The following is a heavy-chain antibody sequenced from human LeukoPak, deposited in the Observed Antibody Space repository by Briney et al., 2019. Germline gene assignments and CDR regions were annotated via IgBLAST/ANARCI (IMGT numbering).Heavy chain of an antibody. V-gene: IGHV1-69*01. J-gene: IGHJ3*02. CDR1: GGTFSSYA. CDR3: ARVALDAFDI. CDR2: IIPIFGTA. Sequence: ASVKVSYKASGGTFSSYAISWVRQAPGQGLEWMGGIIPIFGTASYAQKFQGRVTITADESTSTAYMELSSLRSEDTAVYYCARVALDAFDIWGQGTMVTVSS.